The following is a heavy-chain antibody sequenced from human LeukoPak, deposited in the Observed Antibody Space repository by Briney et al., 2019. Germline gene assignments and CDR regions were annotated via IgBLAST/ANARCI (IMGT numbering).Heavy chain of an antibody. D-gene: IGHD2-15*01. CDR2: ISGSGGST. CDR1: GFTFSEYA. CDR3: AKDRGRTWVQVAN. Sequence: GGPLRLSCEASGFTFSEYAMTWVRQAPGKGLEWVSGISGSGGSTYYADSVKGRFTISRDNSKNTLYLQMNSLRVEDTAVYYCAKDRGRTWVQVANWGQGTLVTVSS. J-gene: IGHJ4*02. V-gene: IGHV3-23*01.